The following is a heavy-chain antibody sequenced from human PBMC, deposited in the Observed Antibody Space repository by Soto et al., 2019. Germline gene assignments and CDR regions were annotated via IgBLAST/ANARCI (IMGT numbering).Heavy chain of an antibody. V-gene: IGHV1-69*06. CDR1: GGPLNNYA. CDR3: ARDRIGNVYYYGMDV. D-gene: IGHD1-1*01. CDR2: TMPIFGPA. J-gene: IGHJ6*04. Sequence: SVKVSCKASGGPLNNYAVSWVRQAPGQGLEWLGGTMPIFGPANYAQKFHGRLTITADKSTGTVYMELSSLRSEDTAVYYCARDRIGNVYYYGMDVWGEGTPVTVSS.